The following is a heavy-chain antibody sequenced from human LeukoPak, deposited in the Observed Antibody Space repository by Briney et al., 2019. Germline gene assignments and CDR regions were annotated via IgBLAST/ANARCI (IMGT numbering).Heavy chain of an antibody. Sequence: GASVKVSCKASGGTFSSYAISWVRQAPGQGLERMGGIIPIFGTANYAQKFQGRVTITADESTSTAYMELSSLRSEDTAVYYCASDSLVPAGAYFDYWGQGTLVTVSS. CDR3: ASDSLVPAGAYFDY. CDR1: GGTFSSYA. CDR2: IIPIFGTA. D-gene: IGHD2-2*01. J-gene: IGHJ4*02. V-gene: IGHV1-69*13.